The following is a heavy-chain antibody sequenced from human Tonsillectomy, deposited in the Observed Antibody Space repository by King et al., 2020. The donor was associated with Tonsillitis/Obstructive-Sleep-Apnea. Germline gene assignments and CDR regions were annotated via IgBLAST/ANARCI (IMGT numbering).Heavy chain of an antibody. CDR1: GGSISSGGYY. Sequence: PLQESGPGLVKPSQTLSLTCTVSGGSISSGGYYWSWIRQHPGKGLEWIGYIYYSGSTYYNPSLKSRVTISVDTSKNQFSLKLSSVTAADTAVYYCARGGEQQLVFDYWGQGTLVTVSS. J-gene: IGHJ4*02. CDR2: IYYSGST. V-gene: IGHV4-31*03. D-gene: IGHD6-13*01. CDR3: ARGGEQQLVFDY.